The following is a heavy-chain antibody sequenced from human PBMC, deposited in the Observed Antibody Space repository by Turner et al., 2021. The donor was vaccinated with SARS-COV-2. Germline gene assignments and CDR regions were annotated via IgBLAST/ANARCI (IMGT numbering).Heavy chain of an antibody. Sequence: QLQLQESGPGLVKPSETLSLTCTVSGGSNSSSSYYWGWSRQPPGKGLEWIGSIYYSGSTSYNPSLKSRVTISVDTSKNQFSLKLSSVTAADTAVYYCAGEVVVLTTTHYGMDVWGQGTTVTVSS. J-gene: IGHJ6*02. V-gene: IGHV4-39*01. CDR2: IYYSGST. CDR1: GGSNSSSSYY. D-gene: IGHD1-26*01. CDR3: AGEVVVLTTTHYGMDV.